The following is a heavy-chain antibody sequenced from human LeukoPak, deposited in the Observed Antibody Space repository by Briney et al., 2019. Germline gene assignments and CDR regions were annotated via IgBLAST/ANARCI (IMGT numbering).Heavy chain of an antibody. Sequence: GGSLRLSCAASGFTFSSYSMNWVRQAPGKGLEWVSSISSSSSYIYYADSVKGRFTISRDNAKNSLYLQMNSLRAEDTAVYYCASLPTVTTSGYMDVWGKGTTVTVSS. D-gene: IGHD4-17*01. J-gene: IGHJ6*03. V-gene: IGHV3-21*01. CDR2: ISSSSSYI. CDR3: ASLPTVTTSGYMDV. CDR1: GFTFSSYS.